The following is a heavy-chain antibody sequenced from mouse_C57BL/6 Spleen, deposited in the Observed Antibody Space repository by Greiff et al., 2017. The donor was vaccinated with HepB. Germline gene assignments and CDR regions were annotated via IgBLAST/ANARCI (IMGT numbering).Heavy chain of an antibody. Sequence: DVKLQESGGDLVKPGGSLKLSCAASGFTFSSYGMSWVRQTPDKRLEWVATISSGGSYTYYPDSVKGRITISRDNAKNTLYLQMSSLKSEDTAMYYCARRTGSYAMDYWGQGTSVTVSS. V-gene: IGHV5-6*02. CDR3: ARRTGSYAMDY. CDR1: GFTFSSYG. CDR2: ISSGGSYT. J-gene: IGHJ4*01.